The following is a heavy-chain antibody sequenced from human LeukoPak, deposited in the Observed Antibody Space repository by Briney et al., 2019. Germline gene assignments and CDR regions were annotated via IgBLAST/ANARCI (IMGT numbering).Heavy chain of an antibody. V-gene: IGHV3-23*01. CDR2: ISGSGGNT. Sequence: PGESLRLSCAASGFIFSTYAMSWVRQAPGKGLEWVSSISGSGGNTYYADSVKGRFTISRDNSRDTLYLQMNSLRAEDTARYYCAEDHSYFYCMDVWGKGTTVTVSS. CDR3: AEDHSYFYCMDV. J-gene: IGHJ6*03. CDR1: GFIFSTYA.